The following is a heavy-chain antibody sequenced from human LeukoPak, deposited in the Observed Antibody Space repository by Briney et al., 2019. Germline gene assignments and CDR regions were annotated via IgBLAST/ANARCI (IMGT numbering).Heavy chain of an antibody. D-gene: IGHD6-19*01. V-gene: IGHV4-59*01. J-gene: IGHJ3*02. CDR1: GGSISSYY. Sequence: KASETLSLTCTVSGGSISSYYWSWIRQPPGKGLEWIGYIYYSGSTNYNPSLKSRVTISVDTSKNQFSLKLSSVAAADTAVYYCARSSGWYHDAFDIWGQGTMVTVSS. CDR3: ARSSGWYHDAFDI. CDR2: IYYSGST.